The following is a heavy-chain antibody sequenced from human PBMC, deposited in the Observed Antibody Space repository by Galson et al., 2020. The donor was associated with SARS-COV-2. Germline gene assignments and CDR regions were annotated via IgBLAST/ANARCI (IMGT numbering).Heavy chain of an antibody. Sequence: FSTSIMHWARRAPGKGLEWVSGMSYDGFSRYYANSVKGRFTISRDESSATVFLQMNSLTIEDTAVYYCAREGYSSGRAPAFDIWGQGTMVTVSS. CDR1: FSTSI. V-gene: IGHV3-30-3*01. J-gene: IGHJ3*02. CDR3: AREGYSSGRAPAFDI. CDR2: MSYDGFSR. D-gene: IGHD6-19*01.